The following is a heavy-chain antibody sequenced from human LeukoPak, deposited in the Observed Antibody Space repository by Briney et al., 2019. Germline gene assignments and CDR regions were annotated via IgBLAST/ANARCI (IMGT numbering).Heavy chain of an antibody. V-gene: IGHV4-39*01. CDR2: IYYSGST. D-gene: IGHD3-3*01. J-gene: IGHJ4*02. CDR1: GGSISSSSYY. CDR3: ARQRGYYDFWTQGLWYFDY. Sequence: SETLSLTCTVSGGSISSSSYYWGWIRQPPGKGLEWIGSIYYSGSTYYNPSLKSRVTISVDTSKNQFSLKLSSVTAADTAVYYCARQRGYYDFWTQGLWYFDYWGQGTLVTVSS.